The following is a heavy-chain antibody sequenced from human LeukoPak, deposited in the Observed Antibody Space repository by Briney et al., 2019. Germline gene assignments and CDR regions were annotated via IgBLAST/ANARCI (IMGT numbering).Heavy chain of an antibody. V-gene: IGHV4-38-2*02. D-gene: IGHD3-10*01. J-gene: IGHJ5*02. CDR1: GYSINSAFY. Sequence: PSETLSLTCTVSGYSINSAFYWGWIRVPPGKGLEWIGSVFHRGTTYYNSSLKIRVNISMDTSKNQFSLKLNSLTAEDTAMYYCVRDGYYGSGSPGWFGPWGPGTLVIVSA. CDR2: VFHRGTT. CDR3: VRDGYYGSGSPGWFGP.